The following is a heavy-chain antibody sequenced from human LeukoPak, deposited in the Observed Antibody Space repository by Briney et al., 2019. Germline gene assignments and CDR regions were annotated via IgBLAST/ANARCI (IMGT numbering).Heavy chain of an antibody. J-gene: IGHJ4*02. D-gene: IGHD3-10*01. CDR1: GFTFSDYA. CDR2: ISTDGGGT. CDR3: ARYGSGSYYHY. V-gene: IGHV3-64*01. Sequence: GGSLRLSCAASGFTFSDYAMHWVRQAPGKGLEYVSAISTDGGGTYYVNSVKGRFTISRDNSKNTLYLQMGSLRAEDMAVYYRARYGSGSYYHYWGQGTLVTVSS.